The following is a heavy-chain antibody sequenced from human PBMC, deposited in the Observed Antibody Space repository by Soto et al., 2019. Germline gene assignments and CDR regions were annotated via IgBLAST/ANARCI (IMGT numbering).Heavy chain of an antibody. CDR3: AREAAVEGMDV. V-gene: IGHV4-31*03. D-gene: IGHD2-15*01. Sequence: QVQLQESGPGLVKPSQTLSLTCTVSGDSISSDGYYWSWIRQHPGKGLEWFGYIYHSGNTYYNPSLKSRVTISADTSKNQVSLKVSSVTAADTAVYYCAREAAVEGMDVWGQGTTVTVS. J-gene: IGHJ6*02. CDR1: GDSISSDGYY. CDR2: IYHSGNT.